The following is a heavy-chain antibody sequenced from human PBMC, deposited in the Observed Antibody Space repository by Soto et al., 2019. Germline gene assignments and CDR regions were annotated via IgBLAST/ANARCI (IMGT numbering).Heavy chain of an antibody. CDR1: GFTFSNAW. J-gene: IGHJ3*02. CDR3: TTGMAGSYSGGFDI. D-gene: IGHD1-26*01. V-gene: IGHV3-15*07. CDR2: IKSKNEYGTT. Sequence: GGSLRLSCAASGFTFSNAWMNWVRQAPGKGLEWVGRIKSKNEYGTTDYAAPVKGRFTISREDSKTTLYLQMNSLKTEETAVYYCTTGMAGSYSGGFDIWGQGTMVTVSS.